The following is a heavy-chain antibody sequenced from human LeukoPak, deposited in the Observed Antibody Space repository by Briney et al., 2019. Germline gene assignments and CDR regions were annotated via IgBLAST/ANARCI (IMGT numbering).Heavy chain of an antibody. V-gene: IGHV3-48*03. CDR3: ARGRWLRLVDY. J-gene: IGHJ4*02. CDR1: GFTFSSYE. Sequence: GGSLRLSCAASGFTFSSYEMNWVRQAPGKGLEWVSYISSSGSTINYADSVKGRFTISRDNAKNSLYLQMNSLRAEDTAVYYCARGRWLRLVDYWGQGTLVTVSS. CDR2: ISSSGSTI. D-gene: IGHD5-12*01.